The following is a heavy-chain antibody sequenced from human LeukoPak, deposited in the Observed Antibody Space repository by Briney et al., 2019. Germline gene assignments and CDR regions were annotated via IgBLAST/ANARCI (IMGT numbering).Heavy chain of an antibody. D-gene: IGHD2-15*01. CDR1: GGSISSSSYY. CDR3: ARQKGQNLLAGFRWFDP. J-gene: IGHJ5*02. CDR2: IYYSGST. V-gene: IGHV4-39*01. Sequence: SETLSLTCTVSGGSISSSSYYWGWIRQPPGKGLEWIGSIYYSGSTYYNPSLKSRVTISVDTSKNQFSLKLSSVTAADTAVYYCARQKGQNLLAGFRWFDPWGQGTLVTVSS.